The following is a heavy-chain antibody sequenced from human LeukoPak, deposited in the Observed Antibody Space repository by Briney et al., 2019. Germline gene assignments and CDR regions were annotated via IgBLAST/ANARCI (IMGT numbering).Heavy chain of an antibody. CDR2: IYSGGST. V-gene: IGHV3-53*01. CDR3: ASTRLGPLLEGPDIAFDY. Sequence: PGGSLRLSCAASGFTVSSNYMSWVRQAPGKGLEWVSVIYSGGSTYYADSVKGRFTISRDNSKNTLYLQMNSLRAEDTAVYYCASTRLGPLLEGPDIAFDYWGQGTLVTVSS. J-gene: IGHJ4*02. D-gene: IGHD3-3*01. CDR1: GFTVSSNY.